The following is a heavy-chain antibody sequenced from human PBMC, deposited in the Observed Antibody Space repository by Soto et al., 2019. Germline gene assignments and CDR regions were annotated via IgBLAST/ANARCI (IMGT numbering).Heavy chain of an antibody. Sequence: EVQLVESGGGLVKPGGSLRLSCAASGFTFTTYDMNWVRQAPRKGLEWVSSITTSSAYIYYADSLKGRITISRDNAKNSLFLQMNSLRAEDTAVYYCVRSGTARLLRHSWFDTWGQGTLVTVSS. CDR2: ITTSSAYI. CDR1: GFTFTTYD. CDR3: VRSGTARLLRHSWFDT. V-gene: IGHV3-21*01. J-gene: IGHJ5*02. D-gene: IGHD2-21*01.